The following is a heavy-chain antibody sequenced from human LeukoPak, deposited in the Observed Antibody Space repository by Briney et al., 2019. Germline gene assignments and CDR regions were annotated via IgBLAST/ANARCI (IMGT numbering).Heavy chain of an antibody. V-gene: IGHV3-66*01. CDR3: ASGIEVGPIYFDY. J-gene: IGHJ4*02. D-gene: IGHD6-19*01. CDR2: IYSGGNT. Sequence: PGGSLRLSCAASGFTVSSTYMSWVRQAPGKGLEWVSVIYSGGNTYYADSVKGRFTISRDNSKNTVNLQMNSLRAEDTAVYYCASGIEVGPIYFDYWGQGTLVTVSS. CDR1: GFTVSSTY.